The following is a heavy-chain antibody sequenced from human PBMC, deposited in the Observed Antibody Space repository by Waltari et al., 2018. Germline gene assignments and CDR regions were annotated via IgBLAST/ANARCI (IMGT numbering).Heavy chain of an antibody. CDR1: GFTFRALA. V-gene: IGHV3-23*01. D-gene: IGHD2-21*01. CDR3: AKRGAPGELWFFDY. CDR2: IGSSGAAT. Sequence: EVQLLESGGGLVQPGGSLRLSCAVSGFTFRALAMTWVRQAPGKGLEWVALIGSSGAATYYADSVKGRFSISRDNSRNTLYLQMNSLRAEDTAMYYCAKRGAPGELWFFDYWGQGNLVTVSS. J-gene: IGHJ4*02.